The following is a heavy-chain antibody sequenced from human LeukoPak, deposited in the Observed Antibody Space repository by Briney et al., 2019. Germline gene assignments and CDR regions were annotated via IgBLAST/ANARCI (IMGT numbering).Heavy chain of an antibody. J-gene: IGHJ4*03. CDR3: ARDSSSGGSCYSCYFDY. CDR1: GFTFSSYS. CDR2: ISSSSSYI. D-gene: IGHD2-15*01. Sequence: GGSLRLSCAASGFTFSSYSMNWVRQAPGKGLECVSSISSSSSYIYYADSVKGRFTISRDNAKNSLYLQMNSLRAEDTAVYYCARDSSSGGSCYSCYFDYWGQGPWSPSPQ. V-gene: IGHV3-21*01.